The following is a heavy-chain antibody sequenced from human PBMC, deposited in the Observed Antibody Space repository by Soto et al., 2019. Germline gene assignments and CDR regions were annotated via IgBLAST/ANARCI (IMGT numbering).Heavy chain of an antibody. CDR2: ISYDGSKK. CDR3: AKDTYYHDTSGYYVVDH. V-gene: IGHV3-30*18. Sequence: QVQLVESGGGVVQPGKSLRLSCAASGFAFSSYGIHWVRQAPGKGLEWVAGISYDGSKKYYADSVKGQFTISRDNSENTLLLQMVCLRADDTAVYYCAKDTYYHDTSGYYVVDHWGQVTLVTVAS. D-gene: IGHD3-22*01. J-gene: IGHJ4*02. CDR1: GFAFSSYG.